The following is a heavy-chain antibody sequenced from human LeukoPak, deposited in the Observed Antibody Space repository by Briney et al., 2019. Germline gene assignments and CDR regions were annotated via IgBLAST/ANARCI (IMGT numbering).Heavy chain of an antibody. J-gene: IGHJ4*02. D-gene: IGHD3-10*02. Sequence: PGGSLRLSCAVPGLSFSNYWMHWVRQAPGKGLVWVARTNLHGTAVDYADPVKGRFTISRDNSKNMLFLQMNSLRVEDTAVYYCASAYTYVRLGDHWGQGTLVTVSP. V-gene: IGHV3-74*01. CDR3: ASAYTYVRLGDH. CDR1: GLSFSNYW. CDR2: TNLHGTAV.